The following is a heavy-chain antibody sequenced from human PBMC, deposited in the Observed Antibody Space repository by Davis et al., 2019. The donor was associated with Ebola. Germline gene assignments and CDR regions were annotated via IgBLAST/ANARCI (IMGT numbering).Heavy chain of an antibody. Sequence: SVKVSRKASGGTFSSYAISWVRQAPGQGLEWMGRIIPILGIANYAQKFQGRVTITADKSTSTAYMELSSLRSEDTAVYYCAAGSQAYSSGWYYFDYWGQGTLVTVSS. CDR2: IIPILGIA. D-gene: IGHD6-19*01. J-gene: IGHJ4*02. CDR3: AAGSQAYSSGWYYFDY. CDR1: GGTFSSYA. V-gene: IGHV1-69*04.